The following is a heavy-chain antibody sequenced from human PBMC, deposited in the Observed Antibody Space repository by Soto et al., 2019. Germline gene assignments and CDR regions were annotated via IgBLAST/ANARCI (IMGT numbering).Heavy chain of an antibody. Sequence: SETLSLTCTVSDDSISTYYWNWIRQPPGKGLEWIGHIHHNGNTNSCPSLKSRVSMSIDTSKNQVSLKLTAVTAADTAVYYCARGFVPNYHYYGLDVWGQGTTVTVSS. J-gene: IGHJ6*02. CDR1: DDSISTYY. D-gene: IGHD2-21*01. V-gene: IGHV4-59*01. CDR3: ARGFVPNYHYYGLDV. CDR2: IHHNGNT.